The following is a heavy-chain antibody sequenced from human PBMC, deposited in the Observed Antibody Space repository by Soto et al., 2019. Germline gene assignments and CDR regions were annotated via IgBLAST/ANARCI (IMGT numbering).Heavy chain of an antibody. CDR3: ANAEDSEKWAFEY. J-gene: IGHJ4*02. D-gene: IGHD2-8*01. Sequence: GGSLRLSCAASGFTFIDYGMSWVRQAPGKGLEWVSTITGSGGTTYYADSVKGRFTISRDNSRNTLYLEMNSLRVGDTAVYYCANAEDSEKWAFEYWGQGTLVTVSS. CDR1: GFTFIDYG. V-gene: IGHV3-23*01. CDR2: ITGSGGTT.